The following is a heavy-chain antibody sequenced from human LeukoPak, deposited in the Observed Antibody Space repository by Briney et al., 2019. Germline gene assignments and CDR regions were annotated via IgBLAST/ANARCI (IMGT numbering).Heavy chain of an antibody. Sequence: ASVKVSCKASGYTFTSYYIHWVRQAPGQGLEWMGMTNPSGGGTGYAQKFQGGVTMTRDTATSTVYMELSSLRSEDTALYYCARQRDDRSGYYFFGYWGQGTLVTVSS. CDR1: GYTFTSYY. D-gene: IGHD3-22*01. V-gene: IGHV1-46*01. CDR3: ARQRDDRSGYYFFGY. CDR2: TNPSGGGT. J-gene: IGHJ4*02.